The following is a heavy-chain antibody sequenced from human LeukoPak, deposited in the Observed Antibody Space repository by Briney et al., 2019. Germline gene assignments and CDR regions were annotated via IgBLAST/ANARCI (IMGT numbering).Heavy chain of an antibody. CDR1: GFTFSSYW. CDR3: ARGGGGYHNWFDP. V-gene: IGHV3-74*01. CDR2: INSDGSST. J-gene: IGHJ5*02. D-gene: IGHD3-22*01. Sequence: PGGSLRLSCAASGFTFSSYWMHWVRQAPGKGLVWVSRINSDGSSTSYADSVKGRFTISRDNAKNTLYLQMNSLRAEDTAVYYCARGGGGYHNWFDPWGQGTLVTVSS.